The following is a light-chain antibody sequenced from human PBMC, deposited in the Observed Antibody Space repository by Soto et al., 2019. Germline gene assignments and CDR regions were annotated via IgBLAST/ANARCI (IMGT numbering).Light chain of an antibody. Sequence: DIQMTQSPSTLSASLGDRVTITCRASQSISSWLAWYQQKPGKAPKLLIYKASSLESGVPSRFSGSGSGTEFTITISSLQPDDFATYYCQQYNSYPLTFGGGTKVEIK. CDR2: KAS. J-gene: IGKJ4*01. V-gene: IGKV1-5*03. CDR1: QSISSW. CDR3: QQYNSYPLT.